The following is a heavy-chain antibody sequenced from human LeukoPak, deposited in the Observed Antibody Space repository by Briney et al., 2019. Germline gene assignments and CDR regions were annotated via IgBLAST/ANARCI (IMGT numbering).Heavy chain of an antibody. J-gene: IGHJ3*02. CDR2: IKQDGSEK. D-gene: IGHD3-10*01. Sequence: PGGSLRLSCAASGFTFSSYWMSWVRQAPGKGLEWVANIKQDGSEKYYVDSVKGRFTISRDNAKNSLYLQMNSLRAEDTAVYYCAREEREIRAPAFDIWGQGTMVTVSS. CDR3: AREEREIRAPAFDI. CDR1: GFTFSSYW. V-gene: IGHV3-7*01.